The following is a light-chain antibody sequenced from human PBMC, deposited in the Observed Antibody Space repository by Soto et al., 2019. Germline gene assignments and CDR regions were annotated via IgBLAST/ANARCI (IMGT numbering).Light chain of an antibody. CDR3: EAWDDSLNHQSV. CDR2: SSG. Sequence: QSVLTQPPSVSGTHGRRVTISCSGSDAKIGGDTINWYQQVPGKAPKLLIYSSGQRPSGVPARFSGSNSGTSSSLTISGLQSEDEADYYCEAWDDSLNHQSVFGGGTNLTVL. J-gene: IGLJ3*02. CDR1: DAKIGGDT. V-gene: IGLV1-44*01.